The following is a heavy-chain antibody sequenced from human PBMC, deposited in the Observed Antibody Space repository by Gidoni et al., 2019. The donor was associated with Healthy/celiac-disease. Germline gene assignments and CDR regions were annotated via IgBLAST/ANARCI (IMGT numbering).Heavy chain of an antibody. J-gene: IGHJ3*02. D-gene: IGHD5-12*01. CDR2: IWYDGSNK. CDR3: ARDRKWPHDAFDI. V-gene: IGHV3-33*01. Sequence: QVQLVESGGGVVQPGRSLRLSCAASGFTFSSYGMHWVRQAPGKGLGWVAVIWYDGSNKYYADSVKGRFTISRDNSKNTLYLQMNSLRAEDTAVYYGARDRKWPHDAFDIWGQGTMVTVSS. CDR1: GFTFSSYG.